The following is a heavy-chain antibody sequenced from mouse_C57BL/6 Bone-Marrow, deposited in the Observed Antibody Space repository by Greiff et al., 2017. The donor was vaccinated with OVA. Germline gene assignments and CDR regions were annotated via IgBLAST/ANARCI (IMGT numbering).Heavy chain of an antibody. J-gene: IGHJ2*01. Sequence: VQLQQSGPELVKPGASVKISCKASGYSFTSYYIPWVKQRPGQGLAWIGWIYPGSGNTKYNEKFKGKATLTADTSSSTAYMQLSSLTSGDSAVYYCARSFYYGSRDYWGQGTTLTVSS. D-gene: IGHD1-1*01. V-gene: IGHV1-66*01. CDR1: GYSFTSYY. CDR2: IYPGSGNT. CDR3: ARSFYYGSRDY.